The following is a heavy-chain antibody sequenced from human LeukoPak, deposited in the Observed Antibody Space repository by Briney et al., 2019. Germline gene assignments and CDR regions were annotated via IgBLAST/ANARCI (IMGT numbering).Heavy chain of an antibody. CDR2: IIPIFDTA. CDR3: ARSIGGPFDP. V-gene: IGHV1-69*13. J-gene: IGHJ5*02. CDR1: GGTLSSYA. D-gene: IGHD3-10*01. Sequence: SVKVSCKASGGTLSSYAISWVRQPPGPGLEWMGGIIPIFDTANYAQKFQGRVTSTADESTSTAYMELSSLRSEDTAVYYCARSIGGPFDPGGQGNLVTVSS.